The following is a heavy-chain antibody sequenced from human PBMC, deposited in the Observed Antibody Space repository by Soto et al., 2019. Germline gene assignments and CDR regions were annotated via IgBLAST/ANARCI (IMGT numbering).Heavy chain of an antibody. J-gene: IGHJ5*02. CDR3: VRDGTKTLRDWFDP. Sequence: SETLSLTCTVSGGSISSYYWSWIRQPAGKGLEWIGRIYTSGSTNYNPSLKSRVMMSVDTSKKQLSLKLRSVTAADTAVYYCVRDGTKTLRDWFDPWGQGISVTVSS. CDR1: GGSISSYY. V-gene: IGHV4-4*07. D-gene: IGHD1-1*01. CDR2: IYTSGST.